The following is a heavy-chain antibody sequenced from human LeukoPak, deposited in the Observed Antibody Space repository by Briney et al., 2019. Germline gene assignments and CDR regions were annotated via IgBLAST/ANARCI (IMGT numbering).Heavy chain of an antibody. J-gene: IGHJ4*02. D-gene: IGHD2-15*01. CDR1: GFTFSGYG. V-gene: IGHV3-30*18. Sequence: GGSLRLSCAASGFTFSGYGMHWVRQAPGKGLEWVAVISYDGSNKYYADSVKGRFTISRDNSKNTLYLQMNGLRAEDTAVYYWAKDGEAYCSGGSCWYYFDYWGQGTLVTVSS. CDR3: AKDGEAYCSGGSCWYYFDY. CDR2: ISYDGSNK.